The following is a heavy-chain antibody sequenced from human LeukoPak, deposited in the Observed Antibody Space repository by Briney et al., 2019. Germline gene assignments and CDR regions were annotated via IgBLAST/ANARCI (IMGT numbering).Heavy chain of an antibody. V-gene: IGHV1-2*02. J-gene: IGHJ6*02. CDR3: ARDSSSWYGFYYYYGMDV. CDR1: GYSFTGYY. D-gene: IGHD6-13*01. CDR2: INPNSGGT. Sequence: EASVKVSCKASGYSFTGYYMHWVRQAPGQGLEWMGWINPNSGGTNYAQKFQGRVTMTRDTSISTAYMELSRLRSDDTAVYYCARDSSSWYGFYYYYGMDVWGQGTTVTVSS.